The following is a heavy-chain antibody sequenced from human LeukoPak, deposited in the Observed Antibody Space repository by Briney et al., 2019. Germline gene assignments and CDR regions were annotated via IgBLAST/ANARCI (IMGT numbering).Heavy chain of an antibody. D-gene: IGHD3-22*01. Sequence: GESLKISCKGSGYRFTSHWIAWVRQMPGKGLEWMGIIYPGDSDTRYRPSFQGQVTISADKSITTAYLQWSSLKASDTAMYYCARADYDSSGYYYLDYWGQGTLVTVSS. J-gene: IGHJ4*02. CDR2: IYPGDSDT. V-gene: IGHV5-51*01. CDR3: ARADYDSSGYYYLDY. CDR1: GYRFTSHW.